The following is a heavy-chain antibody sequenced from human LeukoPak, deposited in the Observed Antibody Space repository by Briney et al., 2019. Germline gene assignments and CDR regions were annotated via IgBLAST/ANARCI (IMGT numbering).Heavy chain of an antibody. D-gene: IGHD2-2*01. CDR2: IYPGDSDT. V-gene: IGHV5-51*01. CDR3: ARLSQDCSSTSCYAGGWFDP. Sequence: GESLKISCKGLGYSFSSYWSAWVRQRPGKGLEWMGIIYPGDSDTRYSPSFQGQVTISADKSISTAYLQWSSLKASDTAMYYCARLSQDCSSTSCYAGGWFDPWGQGTLVTVSS. J-gene: IGHJ5*02. CDR1: GYSFSSYW.